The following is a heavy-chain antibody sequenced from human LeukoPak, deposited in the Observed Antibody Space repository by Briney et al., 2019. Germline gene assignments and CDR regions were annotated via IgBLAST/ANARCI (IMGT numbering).Heavy chain of an antibody. CDR2: ISSSSTI. CDR1: GFTFSDYN. Sequence: GGSLRLSCAASGFTFSDYNMNWVRQSPGKGLEWVSYISSSSTIYYADSVKGRFTISRDNAKNSLYLQMNSLRAEDTAVYYCAKVLGVVGYYDSSGYTPSFDYWGQGTLVTVSS. V-gene: IGHV3-69-1*01. J-gene: IGHJ4*02. CDR3: AKVLGVVGYYDSSGYTPSFDY. D-gene: IGHD3-22*01.